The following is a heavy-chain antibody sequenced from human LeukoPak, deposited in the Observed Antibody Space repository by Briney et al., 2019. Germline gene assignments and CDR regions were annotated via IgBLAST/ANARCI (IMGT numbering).Heavy chain of an antibody. CDR3: ARQQGGYVLMDY. V-gene: IGHV4-39*01. CDR2: IYYSGST. J-gene: IGHJ4*02. D-gene: IGHD5-12*01. CDR1: GGSISSSSYY. Sequence: SETLSLTCTVSGGSISSSSYYWGWIRQPPGKGLEWIGSIYYSGSTYYNPSLKSRVTISVDTSKNQFSLKLSSVTAADTAVYYCARQQGGYVLMDYWGQGTLVTVSS.